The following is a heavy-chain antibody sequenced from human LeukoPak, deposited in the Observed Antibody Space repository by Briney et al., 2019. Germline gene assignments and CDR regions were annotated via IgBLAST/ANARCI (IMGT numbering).Heavy chain of an antibody. V-gene: IGHV3-30*18. CDR1: GFTFSSCG. CDR2: ISYDGNNK. D-gene: IGHD6-13*01. CDR3: AKGVSSWYPPHFDY. J-gene: IGHJ4*02. Sequence: GGSLRLSCAASGFTFSSCGMHWVRQAPGKGLEWVAVISYDGNNKYYAESVKGRFTISRDNPKNTLYLQMNSLRAEDTAVYYCAKGVSSWYPPHFDYWGRGTLITVSS.